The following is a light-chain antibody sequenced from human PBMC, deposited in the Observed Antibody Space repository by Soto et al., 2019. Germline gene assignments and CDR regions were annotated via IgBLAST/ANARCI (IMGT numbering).Light chain of an antibody. Sequence: DIQMTQSPSTPSASVGARVTITCRASQIMYTWLAWYQQKPGKAPKLLIYDATTLESGVPSRFSGSGSGTEFTLTISSLQPDDFATYYCQHYNGYFGQGTKLEI. V-gene: IGKV1-5*01. J-gene: IGKJ2*01. CDR3: QHYNGY. CDR2: DAT. CDR1: QIMYTW.